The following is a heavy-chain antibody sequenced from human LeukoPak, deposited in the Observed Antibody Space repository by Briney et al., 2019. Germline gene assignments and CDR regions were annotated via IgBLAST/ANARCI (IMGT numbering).Heavy chain of an antibody. CDR1: GYTFTGYY. CDR3: ARVNSSGYYFDY. Sequence: ASVKVSCKASGYTFTGYYMHWVRQAPGQGLEWMGRINPNSGGTNYAQKFQGRLTMTRDTSISTAYMELSRLRSDDTAVYYCARVNSSGYYFDYWGQGTLVTVSS. J-gene: IGHJ4*02. CDR2: INPNSGGT. D-gene: IGHD3-22*01. V-gene: IGHV1-2*06.